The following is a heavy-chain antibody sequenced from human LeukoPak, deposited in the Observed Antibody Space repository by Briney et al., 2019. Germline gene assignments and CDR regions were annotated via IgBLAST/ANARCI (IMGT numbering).Heavy chain of an antibody. CDR2: MNPNSGNT. J-gene: IGHJ6*02. V-gene: IGHV1-8*01. Sequence: GASVKVSCKASGYTFTSYDINWVRQATGQGLEWMGWMNPNSGNTGYAQKFQGRVTMTRNTSISTAYMELSSLRSEDTAVYYCAGEVDVDTALAYGMDVWGQGTTVTVSS. D-gene: IGHD5-18*01. CDR1: GYTFTSYD. CDR3: AGEVDVDTALAYGMDV.